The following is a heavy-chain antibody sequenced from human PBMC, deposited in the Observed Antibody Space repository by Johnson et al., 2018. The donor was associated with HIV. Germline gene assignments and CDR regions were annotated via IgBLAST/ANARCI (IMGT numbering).Heavy chain of an antibody. CDR3: ATDHPTAPLFIMNAFDI. CDR1: GFTFSSYA. J-gene: IGHJ3*02. D-gene: IGHD3-16*01. V-gene: IGHV3-30-3*01. Sequence: QVQLVESVGGVVQPGRSLRLSCAASGFTFSSYAMHWVRQAPGKGLEWVAVISYDGSNKYYADSVKGRFTISRDNSKNTLYLQMNSLKIEDTAVYYCATDHPTAPLFIMNAFDIWGQGTMVTVSS. CDR2: ISYDGSNK.